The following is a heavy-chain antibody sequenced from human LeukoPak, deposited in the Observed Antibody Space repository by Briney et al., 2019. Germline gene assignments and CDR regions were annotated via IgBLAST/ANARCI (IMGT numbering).Heavy chain of an antibody. CDR3: ARESTGEYYDFWSGYYTGIGELNWFDP. CDR1: GFTFSSYW. CDR2: IKQDGSEK. V-gene: IGHV3-7*01. Sequence: GGSLRLSCAASGFTFSSYWMSWVRQAPGKGLEWVANIKQDGSEKYYVDSVKGRFTISRDNAKNSLYLQMNSLRAEDTAVYYCARESTGEYYDFWSGYYTGIGELNWFDPWGQGTLVTVSS. J-gene: IGHJ5*02. D-gene: IGHD3-3*01.